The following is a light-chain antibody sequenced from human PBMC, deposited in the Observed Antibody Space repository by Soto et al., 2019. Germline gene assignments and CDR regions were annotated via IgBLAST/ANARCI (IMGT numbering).Light chain of an antibody. J-gene: IGKJ1*01. V-gene: IGKV1-5*01. CDR2: DAS. CDR3: QQYNSYSPWT. Sequence: DIQMTQSPSTLSASVGDRVTITCRASQSISSWLAWYQQKLGRAPRLLIYDASSLESGVPSRFSGSGSGTGFTLTISSLQPDDFATYYCQQYNSYSPWTFGQGTKVDIK. CDR1: QSISSW.